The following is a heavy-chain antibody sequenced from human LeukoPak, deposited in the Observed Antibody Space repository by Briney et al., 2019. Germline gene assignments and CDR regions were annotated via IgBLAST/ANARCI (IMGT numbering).Heavy chain of an antibody. J-gene: IGHJ5*02. D-gene: IGHD2-15*01. V-gene: IGHV1-2*02. CDR2: INPNSGGT. CDR3: AREWGYCSGGSCSVGHNWFDP. Sequence: ASVKVSCKASGYTFTGYYMHWVRQAPGQGLEWMGWINPNSGGTNYAQKFQGRVTMTRDTSISTAYMELSRLRSDDTAVYYCAREWGYCSGGSCSVGHNWFDPWGQGTLVTVSS. CDR1: GYTFTGYY.